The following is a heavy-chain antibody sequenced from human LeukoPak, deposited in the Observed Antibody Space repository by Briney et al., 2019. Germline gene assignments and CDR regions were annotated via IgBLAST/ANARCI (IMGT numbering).Heavy chain of an antibody. CDR3: ARSAHFDY. J-gene: IGHJ4*02. Sequence: PGGSLRLSCAASGFTFSTYSMSWVRQAPGKGLEWVSSISISGNYIYYVDSVKGRFTISRDNAKNSLYLQMNSLRDEDTAVYYCARSAHFDYWGQGTLVIVSS. V-gene: IGHV3-21*01. CDR2: ISISGNYI. CDR1: GFTFSTYS.